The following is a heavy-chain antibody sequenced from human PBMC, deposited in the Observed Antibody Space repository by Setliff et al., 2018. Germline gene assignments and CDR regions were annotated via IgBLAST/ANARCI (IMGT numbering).Heavy chain of an antibody. Sequence: PGGSLRLSCAASAFSFSTYAMNWVRHTPGKGLEWISYISNSGNSIYYADSVKGRFTISRDNAKNSLYLQMNSLRVEDTSVYYCARGYYIPRGSHIVAYYYMDVWGKGTPVTVSS. J-gene: IGHJ6*03. V-gene: IGHV3-48*03. CDR2: ISNSGNSI. CDR1: AFSFSTYA. D-gene: IGHD3-3*01. CDR3: ARGYYIPRGSHIVAYYYMDV.